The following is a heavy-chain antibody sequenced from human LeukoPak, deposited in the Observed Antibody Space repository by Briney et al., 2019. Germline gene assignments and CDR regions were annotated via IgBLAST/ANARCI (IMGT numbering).Heavy chain of an antibody. CDR3: ARGGSGWTYFDY. Sequence: SQTLSLTCAISGDSVSSNSAAWNWIRQSPSRGLEWLGRTYYRSKLYNDYAVSVKSRITINPDTSKHKFSLQLNSVTPEDTAVFYCARGGSGWTYFDYWGQGPLVTVSS. D-gene: IGHD6-19*01. CDR2: TYYRSKLYN. CDR1: GDSVSSNSAA. V-gene: IGHV6-1*01. J-gene: IGHJ4*02.